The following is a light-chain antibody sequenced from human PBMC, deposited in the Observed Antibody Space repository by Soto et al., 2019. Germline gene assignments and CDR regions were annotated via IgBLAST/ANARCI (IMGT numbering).Light chain of an antibody. CDR1: QSISSY. CDR2: AAS. V-gene: IGKV1-39*01. J-gene: IGKJ1*01. CDR3: QQSYSTPRT. Sequence: DIQMTPSPCSLSASVGDRVTITCRASQSISSYLNWYQQKPGKAPKLLIYAASSLQSGVPSRFSGSGSGTDFTLTISSLQPEDFATYYCQQSYSTPRTFGQGTKVDIK.